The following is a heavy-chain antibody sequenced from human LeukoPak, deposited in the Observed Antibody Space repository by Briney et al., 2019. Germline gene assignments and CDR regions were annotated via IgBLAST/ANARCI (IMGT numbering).Heavy chain of an antibody. Sequence: GGSLRLSCAASGFIFSSYWMHWVRQAPGKGLVWVSRINSDGSNTTYADSVKGRFTISRDNAKNTLYLQMNSLRAEDTAVYYCAKDPGAAAIAVADYYFDYWGQGTWSPSPQ. CDR3: AKDPGAAAIAVADYYFDY. D-gene: IGHD6-19*01. CDR1: GFIFSSYW. CDR2: INSDGSNT. V-gene: IGHV3-74*01. J-gene: IGHJ4*02.